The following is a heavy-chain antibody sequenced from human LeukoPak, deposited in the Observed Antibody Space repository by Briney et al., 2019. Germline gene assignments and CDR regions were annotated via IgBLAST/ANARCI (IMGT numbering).Heavy chain of an antibody. D-gene: IGHD5-18*01. V-gene: IGHV1-2*02. CDR3: ARRRGYSYGDAFDI. Sequence: ASVKVSCKASGYTFTGYYMHWVRQAPGQGLAWMGWINPNSGGTNYAQKFQGRVTMTRDTSISTAYMELSRLRSDDTAVYYCARRRGYSYGDAFDIWGQGTMVTVSS. CDR2: INPNSGGT. CDR1: GYTFTGYY. J-gene: IGHJ3*02.